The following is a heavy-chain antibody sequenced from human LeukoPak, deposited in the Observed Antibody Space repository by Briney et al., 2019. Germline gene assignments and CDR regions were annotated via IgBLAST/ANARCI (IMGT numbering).Heavy chain of an antibody. V-gene: IGHV4-30-4*07. CDR1: GGSISSGGYS. CDR3: ARGPYSYDSSGAFDI. CDR2: IYYSGST. Sequence: SQTLSLTCAVSGGSISSGGYSWSWIRQPPGKGLEWIGYIYYSGSTYYNPSPKSRVTISVDTSKNQFSLKLSSVTAADTAVYFCARGPYSYDSSGAFDIWGQGTMVTVSS. D-gene: IGHD3-22*01. J-gene: IGHJ3*02.